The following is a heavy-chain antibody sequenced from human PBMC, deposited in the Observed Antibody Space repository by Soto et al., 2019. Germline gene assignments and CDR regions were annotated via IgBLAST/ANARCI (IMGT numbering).Heavy chain of an antibody. CDR3: ASWRSYSGSYCFDY. CDR2: VVPMYDSV. J-gene: IGHJ4*02. D-gene: IGHD1-26*01. CDR1: GGTFNTYT. Sequence: ASVKVSCKASGGTFNTYTINWLRQAPGRGLEWVGQVVPMYDSVNYAETFQGRVTITVDKSTNTAYMELTSLRSQDTALYFCASWRSYSGSYCFDYWGQRTLVTVSS. V-gene: IGHV1-69*06.